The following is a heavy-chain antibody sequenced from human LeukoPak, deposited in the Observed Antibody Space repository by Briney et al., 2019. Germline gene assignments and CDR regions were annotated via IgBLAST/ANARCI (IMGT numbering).Heavy chain of an antibody. D-gene: IGHD1-26*01. CDR2: IYYSGST. Sequence: KPSETLSLTCTVSGGSISSYYWSWIRQPPGKGLEWIGYIYYSGSTNYNPSLKSRVTISVDTSKNQFSLKLSSVTAADTAVYYCARGILVGATLGSHTIDYWGQGTLVTVSS. CDR3: ARGILVGATLGSHTIDY. J-gene: IGHJ4*02. V-gene: IGHV4-59*01. CDR1: GGSISSYY.